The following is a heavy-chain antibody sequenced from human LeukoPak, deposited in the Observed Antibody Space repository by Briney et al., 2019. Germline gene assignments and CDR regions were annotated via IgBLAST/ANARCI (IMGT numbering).Heavy chain of an antibody. CDR1: GYTFTSYD. J-gene: IGHJ5*02. CDR2: MNPNSGNT. Sequence: ASVKVSCKASGYTFTSYDINWVRQATGQGLEWMGWMNPNSGNTGYAQKFQGRVTMTRNTSVSTAYMELSSLRSEDTAVYYCARAHMVRGVSWFDPWGQGTLVTVSS. CDR3: ARAHMVRGVSWFDP. D-gene: IGHD3-10*01. V-gene: IGHV1-8*01.